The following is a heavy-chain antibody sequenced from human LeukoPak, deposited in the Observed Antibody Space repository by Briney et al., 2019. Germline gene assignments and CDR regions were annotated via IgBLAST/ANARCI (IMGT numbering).Heavy chain of an antibody. CDR2: ISDSGGDT. CDR3: AKTDCTSSSCYTIDS. J-gene: IGHJ4*02. V-gene: IGHV3-23*01. Sequence: GGALRLSCAASGFTFSDYAMSWGRQAPGRGREGVSVISDSGGDTSYADSGKGRFTISRDNSKNTVYLQMSSLRAEDTAVYYCAKTDCTSSSCYTIDSWGQGTLVTVSS. CDR1: GFTFSDYA. D-gene: IGHD2-2*02.